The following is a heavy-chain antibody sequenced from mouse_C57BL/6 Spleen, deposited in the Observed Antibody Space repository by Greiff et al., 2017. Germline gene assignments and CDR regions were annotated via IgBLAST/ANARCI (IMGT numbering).Heavy chain of an antibody. V-gene: IGHV8-12*01. D-gene: IGHD1-1*01. Sequence: QVTLKVSGPGILQSSQTLSLTCSFSGFSLSTSGMGVSWIRQPSGKGLEWLAHIYWDDDKRYNPSLKSRLTISKATSRNQVFLKITSVDTADTATYYCARRKRVYYGSSYEDAMDYWGQGTSVTVSS. CDR2: IYWDDDK. CDR3: ARRKRVYYGSSYEDAMDY. J-gene: IGHJ4*01. CDR1: GFSLSTSGMG.